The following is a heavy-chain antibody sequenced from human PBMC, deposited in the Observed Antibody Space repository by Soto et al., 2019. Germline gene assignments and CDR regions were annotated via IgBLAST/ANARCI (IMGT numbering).Heavy chain of an antibody. CDR1: GDSISSGSFY. Sequence: QLQLQESGPGLVKPSETLSLTCTVSGDSISSGSFYWGWIRQPPGKGLGWIGSIYYSGSTYYNSSLKSRVTISVDTSKNQFSVRLTSVIAADTAMYYCAKQGSGAGRGWFDPWGQGTLVTVSS. CDR3: AKQGSGAGRGWFDP. CDR2: IYYSGST. J-gene: IGHJ5*02. V-gene: IGHV4-39*01. D-gene: IGHD6-19*01.